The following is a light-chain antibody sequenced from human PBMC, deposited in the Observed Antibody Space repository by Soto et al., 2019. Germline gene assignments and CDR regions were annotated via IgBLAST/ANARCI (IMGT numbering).Light chain of an antibody. CDR1: QSVSSSY. Sequence: EIVLTQSPVTLSFSPGERATLSCXASQSVSSSYLAWYQQKPGQAPRLLIYGASNRATGIPDRFSGSGSGTDFTLTISRLEPEDFAVYYCQQYGSSGTFGQGTKVDIK. CDR2: GAS. J-gene: IGKJ1*01. V-gene: IGKV3-20*01. CDR3: QQYGSSGT.